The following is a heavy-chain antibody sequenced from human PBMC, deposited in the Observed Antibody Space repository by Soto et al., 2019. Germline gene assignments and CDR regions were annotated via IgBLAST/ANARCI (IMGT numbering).Heavy chain of an antibody. CDR2: ISGSGGST. CDR3: AKDILTGYSFDY. J-gene: IGHJ4*02. Sequence: EVQLLESGGGLVQPGGSLRLSCAASGFTFSSYAMSWVRQAPGKGLAWVSAISGSGGSTYYADSVKGRFTISRDNSKNTLYLQMNSLRAEDAAVYYCAKDILTGYSFDYWGQGTLVTVSS. CDR1: GFTFSSYA. V-gene: IGHV3-23*01. D-gene: IGHD3-9*01.